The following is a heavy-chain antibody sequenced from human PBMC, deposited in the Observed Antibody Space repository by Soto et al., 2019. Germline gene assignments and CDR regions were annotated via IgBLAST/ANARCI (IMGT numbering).Heavy chain of an antibody. J-gene: IGHJ4*02. CDR1: GGSMRSYY. CDR3: ARNTVAGSPIDY. V-gene: IGHV4-59*01. Sequence: SETLSLTCTVSGGSMRSYYWSWIRQPPGKGLEWIGYIYYSGSTNYNPSLKSRVTISVDTSKNQFSLKLSSVTAAATAVYYCARNTVAGSPIDYWGQGTLVTVSS. D-gene: IGHD6-19*01. CDR2: IYYSGST.